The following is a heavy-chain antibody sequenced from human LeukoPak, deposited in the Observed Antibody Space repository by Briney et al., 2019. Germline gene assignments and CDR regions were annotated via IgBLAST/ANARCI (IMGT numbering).Heavy chain of an antibody. J-gene: IGHJ4*02. CDR2: IYYSVST. CDR1: GDSLRRRSYY. V-gene: IGHV4-61*01. D-gene: IGHD3-10*01. CDR3: ARDPMVRGVIPY. Sequence: PSDTQSLTCIVSGDSLRRRSYYWAWVPQPPGKGLEWIGYIYYSVSTNYNPSLKSRVTISVDTSKNQFSLKLSSVTAADTAVYYWARDPMVRGVIPYWGQGTLVTVSS.